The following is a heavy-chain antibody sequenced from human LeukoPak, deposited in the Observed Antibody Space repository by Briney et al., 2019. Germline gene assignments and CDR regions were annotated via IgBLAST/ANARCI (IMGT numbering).Heavy chain of an antibody. CDR1: GFTFSNAW. D-gene: IGHD4-17*01. J-gene: IGHJ4*02. V-gene: IGHV3-15*01. Sequence: GGSLRLTCAASGFTFSNAWMSWVRQAPGKGLEWVGRIKSKTDGGTTDYAAPVKGRFTISRDDSKNTLYLQMNSLKTEDTAVYYCTTHYGAELFDYWGQGTLVTVSS. CDR3: TTHYGAELFDY. CDR2: IKSKTDGGTT.